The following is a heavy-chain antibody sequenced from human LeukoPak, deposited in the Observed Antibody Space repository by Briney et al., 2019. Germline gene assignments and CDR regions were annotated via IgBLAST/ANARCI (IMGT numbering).Heavy chain of an antibody. V-gene: IGHV3-7*03. CDR2: INSDGSEG. Sequence: GGSLRLSCAVSGFTFSGFWMSWSRQAPGKGLEGVASINSDGSEGYYADVVKGRFTISRDNAKNSLYLQINSLRAEDTAVYYCARSSYSSSSSVWGQGTMVTVSS. CDR3: ARSSYSSSSSV. D-gene: IGHD6-6*01. CDR1: GFTFSGFW. J-gene: IGHJ3*01.